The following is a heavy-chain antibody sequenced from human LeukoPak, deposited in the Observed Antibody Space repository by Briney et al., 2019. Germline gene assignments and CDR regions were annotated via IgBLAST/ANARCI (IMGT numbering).Heavy chain of an antibody. J-gene: IGHJ4*02. D-gene: IGHD6-19*01. V-gene: IGHV4-4*07. CDR1: GGSISTHY. CDR2: IYTSGST. CDR3: ARGKVVAGTPGQNSWDS. Sequence: SETLSLTCTVSGGSISTHYWNWIRQPVGKGLEWIGRIYTSGSTNYNPSLKSRVSMSVDTSKNQFSLKLSSVTAADTAVYYCARGKVVAGTPGQNSWDSWGQGTLVTVSS.